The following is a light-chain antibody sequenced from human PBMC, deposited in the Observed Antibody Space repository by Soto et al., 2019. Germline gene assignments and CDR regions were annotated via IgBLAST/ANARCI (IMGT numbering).Light chain of an antibody. CDR1: QSINKY. CDR3: QQTYSTPFT. V-gene: IGKV1-39*01. CDR2: GAS. J-gene: IGKJ3*01. Sequence: DIQMTQPPSSLSASVGDRVTITCRASQSINKYINWYQQKPGKAPNLLINGASSLQSGVPSRFSGSGSGTDFTLTISNLQPEDFATYYCQQTYSTPFTFGPGTKVDIK.